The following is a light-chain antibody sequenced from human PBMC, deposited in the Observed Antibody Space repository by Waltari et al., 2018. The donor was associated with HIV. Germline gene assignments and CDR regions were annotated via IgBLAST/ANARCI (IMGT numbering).Light chain of an antibody. V-gene: IGKV6-21*01. J-gene: IGKJ1*01. CDR3: HQSSHFPRT. Sequence: EIVLTQSPDFQSVTPKEKVTITCRASQTIGSSLHWYQQKPDQSPTLLSNYAPQSFSGVPERFSRSGSGTDFTLTINGLEAEDAATYYCHQSSHFPRTFGQGTKVEIK. CDR2: YAP. CDR1: QTIGSS.